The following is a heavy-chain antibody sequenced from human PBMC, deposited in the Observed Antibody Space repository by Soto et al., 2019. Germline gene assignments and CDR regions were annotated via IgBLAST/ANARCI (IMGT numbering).Heavy chain of an antibody. V-gene: IGHV3-7*01. J-gene: IGHJ4*02. CDR3: AREWYSSSSPIAY. D-gene: IGHD6-6*01. CDR1: GFTFSSYW. Sequence: ESGGGLVQPGGSLRLSCAASGFTFSSYWMSWVRQAPGKGLEWVANIKQDGSEKYYVDSVKGRFTISRDNAKNSLYLQMNSLRAEDTAVYYCAREWYSSSSPIAYWGQGTLVTVSS. CDR2: IKQDGSEK.